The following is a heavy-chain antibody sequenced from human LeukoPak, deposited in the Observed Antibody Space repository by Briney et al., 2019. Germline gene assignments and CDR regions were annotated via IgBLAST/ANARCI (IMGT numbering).Heavy chain of an antibody. V-gene: IGHV4-4*07. CDR2: IYTSGST. CDR3: ASISPSTDGMDV. Sequence: SETLSLTCTVSGGSISIYYWSWIRQPAGKGLEWIGRIYTSGSTNYNPSLKSRVTMSVDTSKNQFSLKLSSVTAADTAVYYCASISPSTDGMDVWGQGTTVTVSS. CDR1: GGSISIYY. J-gene: IGHJ6*02. D-gene: IGHD2-21*02.